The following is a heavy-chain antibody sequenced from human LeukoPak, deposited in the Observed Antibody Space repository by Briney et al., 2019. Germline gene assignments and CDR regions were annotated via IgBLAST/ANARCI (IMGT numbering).Heavy chain of an antibody. D-gene: IGHD6-19*01. J-gene: IGHJ3*02. Sequence: SVTDSCMSSGYTFTCYYMHWLRQARGQGREGMGWINPKSGGTNYARKFRGRVTMTHDTSISTHYMELSGLRSDDTAGYYCARDIAVAGIGFVSWVQGRMV. CDR2: INPKSGGT. CDR1: GYTFTCYY. CDR3: ARDIAVAGIGFVS. V-gene: IGHV1-2*02.